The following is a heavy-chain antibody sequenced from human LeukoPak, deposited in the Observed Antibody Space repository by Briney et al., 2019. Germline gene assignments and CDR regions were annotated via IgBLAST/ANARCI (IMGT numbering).Heavy chain of an antibody. CDR3: ARPHYDFWSGYPSCFDS. CDR2: INHSGSN. CDR1: SGCFSGYY. J-gene: IGHJ4*02. Sequence: SETLSLTCAVYSGCFSGYYWSWIRQPPGKGLEWMEEINHSGSNNYNPSLKSRVTISVDTSNNQFSLKLSSVTAADTAVYYCARPHYDFWSGYPSCFDSWGQGTLVTVSS. D-gene: IGHD3-3*01. V-gene: IGHV4-34*01.